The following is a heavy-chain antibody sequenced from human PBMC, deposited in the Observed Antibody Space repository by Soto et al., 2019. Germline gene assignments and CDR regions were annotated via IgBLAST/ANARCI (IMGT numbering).Heavy chain of an antibody. Sequence: QVQLVESGGGVVQPGRSLRLSCAASGFTFSSYGMHWVRQAPGKGLEWVAVIWYDGSNKYYADSVKGRFTISRDNSKDTLYLQMNRLRAEDTAVYYCARGVTMVRGVIVEYFDYWGQGTLVTVSS. J-gene: IGHJ4*02. D-gene: IGHD3-10*01. CDR1: GFTFSSYG. CDR3: ARGVTMVRGVIVEYFDY. CDR2: IWYDGSNK. V-gene: IGHV3-33*01.